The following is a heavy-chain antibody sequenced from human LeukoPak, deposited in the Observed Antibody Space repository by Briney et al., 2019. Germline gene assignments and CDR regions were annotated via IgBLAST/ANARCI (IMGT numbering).Heavy chain of an antibody. V-gene: IGHV3-23*01. CDR3: VKGSKTSSPYYFDF. CDR2: ITGNGDDT. J-gene: IGHJ4*02. CDR1: GFTFSSYA. Sequence: GGSLRLSCAASGFTFSSYAMSWVRQTPEKGLEWVSAITGNGDDTFHADSVKGRFTISSDNSRNTLYLQMNSLRAEDTAVYNCVKGSKTSSPYYFDFWGQGALVSVSS. D-gene: IGHD2-15*01.